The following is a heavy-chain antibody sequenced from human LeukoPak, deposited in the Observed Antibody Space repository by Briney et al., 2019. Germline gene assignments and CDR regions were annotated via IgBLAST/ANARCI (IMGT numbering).Heavy chain of an antibody. Sequence: KPGGSLTLPCAASGFTLGTYSMSWVRQAPEKGLEGVSSISFGSSIIYYVDSVKGRFTISRDNAKNSLYLQMNSLRAEDTPVYFCARGWGGDSRFFQLWGRGTRVSV. V-gene: IGHV3-21*01. CDR2: ISFGSSII. CDR1: GFTLGTYS. D-gene: IGHD3-16*01. J-gene: IGHJ2*01. CDR3: ARGWGGDSRFFQL.